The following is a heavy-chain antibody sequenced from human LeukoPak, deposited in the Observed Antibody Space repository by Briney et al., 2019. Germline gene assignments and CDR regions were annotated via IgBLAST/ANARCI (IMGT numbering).Heavy chain of an antibody. CDR3: AREGRGLGYCSSTSCYGAFDY. CDR2: INAGYGNT. Sequence: ASVKVSCTASGYTFTSYAMHWVRQAPGQRLEWMGWINAGYGNTKYSQKFQGRVTITRDTSASTAYMELSSLRSEDTAVYYCAREGRGLGYCSSTSCYGAFDYWGQGTLVTVSS. V-gene: IGHV1-3*01. CDR1: GYTFTSYA. D-gene: IGHD2-2*01. J-gene: IGHJ4*02.